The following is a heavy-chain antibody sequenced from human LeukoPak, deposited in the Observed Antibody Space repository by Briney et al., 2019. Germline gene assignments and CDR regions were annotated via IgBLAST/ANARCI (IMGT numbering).Heavy chain of an antibody. J-gene: IGHJ4*02. V-gene: IGHV3-21*04. Sequence: GGSLRLSCAASGFTFSSYSMNWVRQAPGKGLEWVSSISSSSSYIYYADSVKGRFTITRDNSENTLYLQMNSLRAEDTAVYYCVTGDWTTWGLGTLVTVSS. CDR3: VTGDWTT. D-gene: IGHD3/OR15-3a*01. CDR2: ISSSSSYI. CDR1: GFTFSSYS.